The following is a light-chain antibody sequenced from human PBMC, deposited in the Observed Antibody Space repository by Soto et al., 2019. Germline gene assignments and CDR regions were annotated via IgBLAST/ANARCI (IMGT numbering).Light chain of an antibody. Sequence: EIVLTQSPGTLSLSPGERASLSCRASQSVSNSYLAWYQQKPGQAPRLLIYGASSRATGIPDRFSGSGSGTDFTLTISRLEPEDLAVYYCQQYGNSPRTVGQGTKLVIK. CDR1: QSVSNSY. V-gene: IGKV3-20*01. J-gene: IGKJ2*01. CDR3: QQYGNSPRT. CDR2: GAS.